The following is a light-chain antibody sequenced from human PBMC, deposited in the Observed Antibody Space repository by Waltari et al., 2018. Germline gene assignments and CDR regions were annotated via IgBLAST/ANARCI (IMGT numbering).Light chain of an antibody. CDR3: GQGTHLLT. J-gene: IGKJ4*01. V-gene: IGKV2-30*02. CDR1: QSLVHSNGNTY. Sequence: DVVMTQSPLSLPITPGQPASISCRPSQSLVHSNGNTYLSWYQQKPGQPPRRLIYEVSNQDSGVPDRFSGSGAGTDFTLKISRVEAEDVGVYYCGQGTHLLTFGGGTKVEIK. CDR2: EVS.